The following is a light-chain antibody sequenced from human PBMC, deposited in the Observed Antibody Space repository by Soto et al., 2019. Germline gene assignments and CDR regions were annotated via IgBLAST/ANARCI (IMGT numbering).Light chain of an antibody. CDR2: DAS. J-gene: IGKJ3*01. CDR1: QSVSSY. V-gene: IGKV3-11*01. CDR3: QQDLRPPLT. Sequence: EIALTQSPATLSLSPVERSTLSCRASQSVSSYLAWYQQKPGQAPRLLIYDASNRATGIPARFSGSGSGTDFTLTISSLQPEDFATYYCQQDLRPPLTFGPGTKVDIK.